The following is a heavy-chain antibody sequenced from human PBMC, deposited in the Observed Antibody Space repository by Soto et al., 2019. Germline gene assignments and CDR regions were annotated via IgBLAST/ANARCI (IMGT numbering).Heavy chain of an antibody. D-gene: IGHD6-6*01. Sequence: QVQLVQSGAEVKKPGASVKVSCKASGYTFSSYAIHWVRQAPGQGLEWMGWNNAGNGNSEYSQKFQGRVTITRDTSASTVYLELSSLRLEDTGVFFCARFYGSSASWGQGSLLTVSS. CDR1: GYTFSSYA. CDR2: NNAGNGNS. V-gene: IGHV1-3*01. J-gene: IGHJ4*02. CDR3: ARFYGSSAS.